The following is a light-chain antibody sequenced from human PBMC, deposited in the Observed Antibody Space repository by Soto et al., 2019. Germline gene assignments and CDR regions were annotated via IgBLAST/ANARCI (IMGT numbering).Light chain of an antibody. Sequence: EVVLTQSPATLSLSPGESATLSCRASQSVRSYLAWYQQKPGQAPRLLIYGASNRATGIPARFSGSGSGTDFTLTISSLEPEDFAVYYCPQRRNWLLSFGGGTKVDIK. CDR3: PQRRNWLLS. CDR2: GAS. CDR1: QSVRSY. V-gene: IGKV3-11*01. J-gene: IGKJ4*01.